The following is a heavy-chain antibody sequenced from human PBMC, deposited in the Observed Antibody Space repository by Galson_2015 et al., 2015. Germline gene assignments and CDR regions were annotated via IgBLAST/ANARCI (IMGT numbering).Heavy chain of an antibody. CDR2: ISGSGGST. D-gene: IGHD5-18*01. V-gene: IGHV3-23*01. CDR3: AKSDRGYSYGYLNHFDY. J-gene: IGHJ4*02. Sequence: SLRLSCAASGFTFSSYAMSWVRQAPGKGLEWVSAISGSGGSTYYADSVKGRFTISRDNSKNTLYLQMNSLRAEDTAVYYCAKSDRGYSYGYLNHFDYWGQGTLVTVSS. CDR1: GFTFSSYA.